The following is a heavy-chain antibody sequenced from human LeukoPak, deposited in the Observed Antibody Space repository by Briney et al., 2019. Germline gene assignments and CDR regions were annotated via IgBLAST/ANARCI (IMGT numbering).Heavy chain of an antibody. Sequence: GASVKVSCKASGYTFTSYDINWVRQATGQGLEWMGWMNPNSGNTGYAQKFQGRVTITRNTSISTAYVELSSLRSEDTAIYYCAKDDDWLRFEHWGRGTPVSVSS. CDR3: AKDDDWLRFEH. CDR2: MNPNSGNT. D-gene: IGHD5-12*01. V-gene: IGHV1-8*03. CDR1: GYTFTSYD. J-gene: IGHJ4*02.